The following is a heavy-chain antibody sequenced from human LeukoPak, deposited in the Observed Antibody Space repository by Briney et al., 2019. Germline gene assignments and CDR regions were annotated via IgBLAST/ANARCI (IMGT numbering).Heavy chain of an antibody. Sequence: HPGGSLRLSCAASGFTFSTYAMSWVRQAPGKGLEWVSSISGSGGSTCYADSAKGRFTISRENSRNTLYLQMNSLRAEDTAVYYCAKGGGGSCYSYSNYWGQGTLVTVSS. J-gene: IGHJ4*02. D-gene: IGHD2-15*01. CDR3: AKGGGGSCYSYSNY. V-gene: IGHV3-23*01. CDR1: GFTFSTYA. CDR2: ISGSGGST.